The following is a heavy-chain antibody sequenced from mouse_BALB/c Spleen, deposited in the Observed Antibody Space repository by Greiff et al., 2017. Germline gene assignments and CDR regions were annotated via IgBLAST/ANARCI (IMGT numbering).Heavy chain of an antibody. J-gene: IGHJ2*01. V-gene: IGHV1-7*01. CDR2: INPSTGYT. CDR3: ARGGGWYFDY. CDR1: GYTFTSYW. D-gene: IGHD1-1*02. Sequence: QVQLKQSGAELAKPGASVKMSCKASGYTFTSYWMHWVKQRPGQGLEWIGYINPSTGYTEYNQKFKDKATLTADKSSSTAYMQLSSLTSEDSAVYYCARGGGWYFDYWGQGTTLTVSS.